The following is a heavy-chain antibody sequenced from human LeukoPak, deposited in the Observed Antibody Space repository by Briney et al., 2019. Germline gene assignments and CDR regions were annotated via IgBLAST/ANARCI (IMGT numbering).Heavy chain of an antibody. CDR1: GFTFSSYS. CDR2: ISSSSSYI. J-gene: IGHJ5*02. Sequence: GGSLRLSCAASGFTFSSYSMNWVRQAPGKGLEWVSSISSSSSYIYYADSVKGRFTISRDNAKNSLYLQMNSLRAEDPAVFYCSREKAGGGFDPWGQGTLVTVSS. D-gene: IGHD3-10*01. CDR3: SREKAGGGFDP. V-gene: IGHV3-21*01.